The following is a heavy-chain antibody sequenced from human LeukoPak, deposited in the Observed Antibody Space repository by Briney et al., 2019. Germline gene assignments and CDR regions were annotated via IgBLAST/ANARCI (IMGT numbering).Heavy chain of an antibody. Sequence: PSETLPLTCTVSGGSISSYYWSWIRQPPGKGLEWIGYIYYSGSTNYDPSLKSRVTISVDTSKNQFSLKLSSVTAADTAVYYCARSTGTNYYYYGMDVWGQGTTVTVSS. CDR3: ARSTGTNYYYYGMDV. V-gene: IGHV4-59*01. CDR1: GGSISSYY. CDR2: IYYSGST. J-gene: IGHJ6*02. D-gene: IGHD1-1*01.